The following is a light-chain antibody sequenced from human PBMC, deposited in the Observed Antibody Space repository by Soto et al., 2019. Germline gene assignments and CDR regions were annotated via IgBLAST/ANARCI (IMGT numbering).Light chain of an antibody. J-gene: IGKJ1*01. CDR3: QQFWT. V-gene: IGKV3-15*01. Sequence: IVLTQSPATLSLSPGQRATLSCRASQSVSSNLAWYQQKAGQAPRLLMYGASTRATGIPARFSGSGSGTDFTLTISRLEPEDFAVYYCQQFWTFGQGTKVDIK. CDR2: GAS. CDR1: QSVSSN.